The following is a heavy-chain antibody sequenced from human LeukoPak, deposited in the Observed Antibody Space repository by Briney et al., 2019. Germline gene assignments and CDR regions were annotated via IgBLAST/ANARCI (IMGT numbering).Heavy chain of an antibody. Sequence: GGSLRLSCGASGFTFSSYGMHWVRQAPGKGLEWVAFIRYDGSNKYYADSVKGRFTISRDNSNNTLSLQMNSLRVEDTAVYYCTKGLVGALAFEYWGQGTLVTVSS. V-gene: IGHV3-30*02. J-gene: IGHJ4*02. CDR1: GFTFSSYG. D-gene: IGHD1-26*01. CDR2: IRYDGSNK. CDR3: TKGLVGALAFEY.